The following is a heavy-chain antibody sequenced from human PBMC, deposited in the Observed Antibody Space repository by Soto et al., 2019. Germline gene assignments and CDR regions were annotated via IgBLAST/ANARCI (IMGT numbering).Heavy chain of an antibody. J-gene: IGHJ4*02. D-gene: IGHD3-16*01. CDR3: ARAGQYGGNFFSGY. V-gene: IGHV3-48*03. Sequence: EVQLVESGGGSVQPGGSLRLSCAASGFTFSTYEMNWVRQAPGKGLEWVSYISSGGSTIYADSARGRFTISRDNAKNSLHLQMNSLRAEDTAVYYCARAGQYGGNFFSGYWGQGTLVTVSS. CDR2: ISSGGSTI. CDR1: GFTFSTYE.